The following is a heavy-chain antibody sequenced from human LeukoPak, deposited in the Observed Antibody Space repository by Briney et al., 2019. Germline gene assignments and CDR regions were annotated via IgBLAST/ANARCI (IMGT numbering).Heavy chain of an antibody. D-gene: IGHD5-12*01. Sequence: GGSLRLSCAASGFTFDDYAMHWVRQAPGKGLEWVSGIGWNSGSIGYADSVKGRFTISRDNAKNSLYLQMNSLRAEDTALYYCAKAGGYDYVTAFDYWGQGTLVTVSS. V-gene: IGHV3-9*01. CDR3: AKAGGYDYVTAFDY. CDR1: GFTFDDYA. CDR2: IGWNSGSI. J-gene: IGHJ4*02.